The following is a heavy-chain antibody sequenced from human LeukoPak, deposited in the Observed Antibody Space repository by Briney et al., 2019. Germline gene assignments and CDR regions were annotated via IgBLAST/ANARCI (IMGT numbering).Heavy chain of an antibody. J-gene: IGHJ4*02. CDR2: ISGGGETT. CDR3: ARDYADYVGYFFFDY. Sequence: PGGSLRLSCAASGFTFSSYWMHWVPQAPGKGLQWVSSISGGGETTYYADSAKGRFTISRDNSQNTLYLQMNSLRAEDTAVYYCARDYADYVGYFFFDYWGQGTLVTVSS. D-gene: IGHD4-17*01. CDR1: GFTFSSYW. V-gene: IGHV3-23*01.